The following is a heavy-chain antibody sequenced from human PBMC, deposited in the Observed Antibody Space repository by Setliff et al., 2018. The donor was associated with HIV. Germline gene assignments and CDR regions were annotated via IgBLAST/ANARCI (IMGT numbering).Heavy chain of an antibody. D-gene: IGHD3-9*01. J-gene: IGHJ3*02. CDR2: IHTSGDT. Sequence: PSETLSLTCTVSGGSISSHYWSWIRQPLGKGLEWIGHIHTSGDTDYSPSLNGRVTISIDTSKKQFSLKLSSVTAADTAMYYCARRESYYDILTGPAFDAFDIWGQGTMVTVS. CDR1: GGSISSHY. CDR3: ARRESYYDILTGPAFDAFDI. V-gene: IGHV4-4*08.